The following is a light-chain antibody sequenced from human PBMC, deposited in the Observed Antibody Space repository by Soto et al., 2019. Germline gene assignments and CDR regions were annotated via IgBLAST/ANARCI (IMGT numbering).Light chain of an antibody. V-gene: IGKV1-9*01. Sequence: DIRLTQSPSFLSASVGDRATITCRASQGISSYLAWYQQKPGKAPKLLIYAASTLQSGVPSRFSGSGSGTEFTLTISSLQPEDFATYYCQQLNSYPLTFGGGTKVEIK. CDR3: QQLNSYPLT. CDR2: AAS. J-gene: IGKJ4*01. CDR1: QGISSY.